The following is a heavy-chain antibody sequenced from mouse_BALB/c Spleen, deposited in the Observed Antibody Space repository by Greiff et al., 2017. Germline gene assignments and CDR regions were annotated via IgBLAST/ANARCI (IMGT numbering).Heavy chain of an antibody. Sequence: EVQLVESGGGLVKPGGSLKLSCAASGFTFSSYAMSWVRQTPEKRLEWVASISSGGSTYYPDSVKGRFTISRDNARNILYLQMSSLRSEDTAMYYCARDTTAAYWGQGTLVTVSA. CDR2: ISSGGST. V-gene: IGHV5-6-5*01. J-gene: IGHJ3*01. CDR1: GFTFSSYA. CDR3: ARDTTAAY. D-gene: IGHD1-3*01.